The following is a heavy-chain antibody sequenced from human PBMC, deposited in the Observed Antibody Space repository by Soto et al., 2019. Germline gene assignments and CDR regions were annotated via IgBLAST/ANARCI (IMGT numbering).Heavy chain of an antibody. V-gene: IGHV3-23*01. J-gene: IGHJ4*02. D-gene: IGHD3-16*02. CDR2: ISGNGGIT. CDR1: GFTFSSYT. CDR3: ASMGGYYDYVWGSYRNPAPDY. Sequence: PGGSLRLSCAASGFTFSSYTLSWVRQAPGKGLEWVSSISGNGGITYYADSVKGRFTISRDNSKNTLYLQMNSLRAEDTAVYYCASMGGYYDYVWGSYRNPAPDYWGQGTLVTVSS.